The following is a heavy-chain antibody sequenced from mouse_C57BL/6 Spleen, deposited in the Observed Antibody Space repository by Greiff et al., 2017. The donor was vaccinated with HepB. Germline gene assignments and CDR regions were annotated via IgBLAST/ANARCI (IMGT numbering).Heavy chain of an antibody. CDR1: GFTFSDYG. CDR3: AREATVVPVDY. CDR2: ISSGSSTI. D-gene: IGHD1-1*01. Sequence: EVQLVESGGGLVKPGGSLKLSCAASGFTFSDYGMHWVRQAPEKGLEWVAYISSGSSTIYYAATVKGRFTISRDNAKNTLFLQMTSLRSEDTAMYYCAREATVVPVDYWGQGTTLTVSS. J-gene: IGHJ2*01. V-gene: IGHV5-17*01.